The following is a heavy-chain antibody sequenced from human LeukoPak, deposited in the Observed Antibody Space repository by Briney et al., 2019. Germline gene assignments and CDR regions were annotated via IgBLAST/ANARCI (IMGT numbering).Heavy chain of an antibody. CDR1: GGSISSSSYY. V-gene: IGHV4-39*01. CDR2: IYYSGST. Sequence: SETLSLTCTVSGGSISSSSYYWGWIRQPPGKGLEWIGSIYYSGSTYYNPSLKSRVTISVDTSKNQFSLKLSSVTAADTAVYYCARAGIVEMAIFNYWGQGTLVTVSS. J-gene: IGHJ4*02. CDR3: ARAGIVEMAIFNY. D-gene: IGHD5-24*01.